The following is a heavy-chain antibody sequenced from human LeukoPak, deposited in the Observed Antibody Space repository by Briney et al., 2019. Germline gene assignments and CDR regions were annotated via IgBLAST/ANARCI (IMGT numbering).Heavy chain of an antibody. CDR2: MNSDGSAT. CDR3: AKGPNYFDS. V-gene: IGHV3-74*01. J-gene: IGHJ4*02. CDR1: GFSFSNYW. Sequence: GGSLRLSCAASGFSFSNYWMHWVRQAPGKGLVWVTRMNSDGSATYYADSVQGRFTISRGNAKNTLYLQMNSLRAEDTAMYFCAKGPNYFDSWGQGTLVTVSS.